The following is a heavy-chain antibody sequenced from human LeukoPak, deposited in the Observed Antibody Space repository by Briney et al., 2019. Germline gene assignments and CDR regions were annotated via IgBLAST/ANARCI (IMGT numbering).Heavy chain of an antibody. D-gene: IGHD3-3*01. CDR2: ISYDGSGK. CDR3: ARERAGYYIVY. CDR1: GFTFSNYA. J-gene: IGHJ4*02. Sequence: GGSLRLSCAASGFTFSNYAMHSVRQAPGRGLEWVALISYDGSGKYYSDSVNGRFTISRDSSENTLYLQMNSLRAEDTAIYYCARERAGYYIVYWGQGTLVTVSS. V-gene: IGHV3-30*04.